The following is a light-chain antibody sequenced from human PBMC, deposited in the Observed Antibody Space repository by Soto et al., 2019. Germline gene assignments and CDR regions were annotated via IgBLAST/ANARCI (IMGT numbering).Light chain of an antibody. J-gene: IGLJ3*02. CDR2: AVN. CDR3: CSYAGSYTWV. V-gene: IGLV2-11*01. CDR1: SSDVGDYNY. Sequence: QSVLTQPRSVSGSPGQSVTISCTGTSSDVGDYNYVSWYQQHPGIAPKLLIYAVNMRPSGVPDRFSGSKSGNTASLTISGLQAEDEADYSCCSYAGSYTWVFGGGTKLTVL.